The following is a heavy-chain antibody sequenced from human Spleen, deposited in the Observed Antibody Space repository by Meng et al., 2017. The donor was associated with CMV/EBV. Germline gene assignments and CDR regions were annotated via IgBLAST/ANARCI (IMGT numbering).Heavy chain of an antibody. CDR1: GYTFTSYG. V-gene: IGHV1-18*01. CDR3: ARQTAVYYYGMDV. D-gene: IGHD2-21*02. Sequence: ASVKVSCKTSGYTFTSYGISWVRQAPGQGLEWMGWISAYNAFTNYSQKFQGRVTITADKSTSTAYMELSSLRSEDTAVYYCARQTAVYYYGMDVWGQGTTVTVSS. J-gene: IGHJ6*02. CDR2: ISAYNAFT.